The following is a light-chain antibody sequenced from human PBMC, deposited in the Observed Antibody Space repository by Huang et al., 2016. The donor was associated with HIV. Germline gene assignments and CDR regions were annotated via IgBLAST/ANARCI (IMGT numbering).Light chain of an antibody. CDR1: QSVSIN. V-gene: IGKV3-15*01. CDR2: GVS. J-gene: IGKJ1*01. Sequence: EVVLTQSPATLSVSPGEGATLSCRASQSVSINLAWFQQKPGQPPRLLIYGVSTRATGIPPRFNGSGSGPDLSLTISSLQSEDFAVYYCHQYNTWPRTFGHGTKVEI. CDR3: HQYNTWPRT.